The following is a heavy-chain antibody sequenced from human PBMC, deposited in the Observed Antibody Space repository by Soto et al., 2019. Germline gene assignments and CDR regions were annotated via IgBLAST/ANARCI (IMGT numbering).Heavy chain of an antibody. J-gene: IGHJ4*02. D-gene: IGHD4-4*01. CDR1: VFTLSSFW. V-gene: IGHV3-74*01. CDR2: MNNDGTTT. CDR3: TRGGGPTVTPFGY. Sequence: GGSLRLSCAASVFTLSSFWMHWVRQAPGKGLVWVSRMNNDGTTTTYADSVKGRFTISRDNAKNTLYLQMNSLRADDTAVYYCTRGGGPTVTPFGYWGQATPVTVSS.